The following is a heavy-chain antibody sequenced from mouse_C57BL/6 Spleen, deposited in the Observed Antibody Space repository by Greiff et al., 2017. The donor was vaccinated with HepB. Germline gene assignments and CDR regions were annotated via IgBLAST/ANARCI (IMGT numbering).Heavy chain of an antibody. CDR1: GYTFTSYW. J-gene: IGHJ1*03. V-gene: IGHV1-50*01. CDR3: ARSLLTGYFDV. Sequence: QVHVKQSGAELVKPGASVKLSCKASGYTFTSYWMQWVKQRPGQGLEWIGEIDPSDSYTNYNQKFKGKATLTVDTSSSTAYMQLSSLTSEDSAVYYCARSLLTGYFDVWGTGTTVTVSS. D-gene: IGHD1-1*01. CDR2: IDPSDSYT.